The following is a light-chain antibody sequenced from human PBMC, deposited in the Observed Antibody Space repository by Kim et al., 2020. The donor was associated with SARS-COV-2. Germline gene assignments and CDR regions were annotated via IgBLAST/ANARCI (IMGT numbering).Light chain of an antibody. J-gene: IGKJ3*01. V-gene: IGKV1-5*03. CDR3: KQYETYWM. CDR1: QSVDGW. CDR2: QAS. Sequence: DIQMTQSPSTLSAFVGDRVTITCRASQSVDGWLAWYQQKPGKAPRLLIYQASKLASGVPSRFSGSGSGTDFTLTLTNLQPDDSAVYYCKQYETYWMFGPGTKVDIK.